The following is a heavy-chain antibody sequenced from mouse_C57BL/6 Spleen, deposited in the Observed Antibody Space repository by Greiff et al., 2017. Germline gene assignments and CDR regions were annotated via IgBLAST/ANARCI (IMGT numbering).Heavy chain of an antibody. J-gene: IGHJ2*01. D-gene: IGHD1-1*01. Sequence: VQLQQSGPELVKPGASVKISCKASGYSFTGYWITWVKQRPGQGLEWIGDIYPGSGSTNYNEKFKSKATLTVDTSSSTAYMQLSSLTSEDSAVYYCASNYGSYYFDYWGQGTTLTVSS. V-gene: IGHV1-55*01. CDR2: IYPGSGST. CDR1: GYSFTGYW. CDR3: ASNYGSYYFDY.